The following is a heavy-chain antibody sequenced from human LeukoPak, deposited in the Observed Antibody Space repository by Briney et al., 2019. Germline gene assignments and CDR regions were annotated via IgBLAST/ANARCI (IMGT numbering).Heavy chain of an antibody. D-gene: IGHD2-15*01. CDR3: ARDVGEGFCSGGSCSDY. CDR1: GYTFTNYA. CDR2: ISAYNGNT. V-gene: IGHV1-18*01. J-gene: IGHJ4*02. Sequence: GASVKVSCKASGYTFTNYAFSWVRQAPGQGLEWMGLISAYNGNTNYAQKLQGRVTMTTDTTTSTVYMELRSLRSDDTAVYYCARDVGEGFCSGGSCSDYWGQGTLVTVSS.